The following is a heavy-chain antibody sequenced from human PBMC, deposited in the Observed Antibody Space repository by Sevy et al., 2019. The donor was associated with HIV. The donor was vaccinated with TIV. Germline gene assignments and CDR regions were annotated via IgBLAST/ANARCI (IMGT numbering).Heavy chain of an antibody. Sequence: KQSQTLSLTCAISGDNVSSNTDAWNWIRQSPSRGLEWLGRTYYRSKWYSDYAISVKSRITIKPDTSKYQFSLNLNSVTPEDSAVYYCAREDGIVVSGYNYFYGMDVWGQGTTVTVSS. CDR1: GDNVSSNTDA. V-gene: IGHV6-1*01. J-gene: IGHJ6*02. CDR3: AREDGIVVSGYNYFYGMDV. D-gene: IGHD6-19*01. CDR2: TYYRSKWYS.